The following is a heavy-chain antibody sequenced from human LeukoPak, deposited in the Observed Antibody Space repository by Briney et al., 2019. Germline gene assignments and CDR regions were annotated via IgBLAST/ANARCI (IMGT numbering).Heavy chain of an antibody. Sequence: GGSLRLSCAASGFTFSSYSMNWVRQAPGKGLEWVSSISSSSSYIYYADSVKGRFTISRDNAKNSLYLQMNSLRAEDTAVYYCARDRLVGYSSPFDYWGQGTLVTVSS. CDR2: ISSSSSYI. V-gene: IGHV3-21*01. J-gene: IGHJ4*02. D-gene: IGHD3-16*01. CDR3: ARDRLVGYSSPFDY. CDR1: GFTFSSYS.